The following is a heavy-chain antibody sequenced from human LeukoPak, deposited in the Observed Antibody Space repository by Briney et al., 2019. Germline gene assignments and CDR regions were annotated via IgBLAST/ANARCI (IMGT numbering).Heavy chain of an antibody. Sequence: PGGSLRLSCTASGLTLGSYTMNWVRQAPGKGLEWVSYISSSSSTIQYADSVKGRFTIPRDNAENSLYLQMNSLGVEDTAVYYCARAVISIFDNWGQGTLVTVSS. V-gene: IGHV3-48*01. J-gene: IGHJ4*02. CDR1: GLTLGSYT. CDR2: ISSSSSTI. CDR3: ARAVISIFDN. D-gene: IGHD3-3*02.